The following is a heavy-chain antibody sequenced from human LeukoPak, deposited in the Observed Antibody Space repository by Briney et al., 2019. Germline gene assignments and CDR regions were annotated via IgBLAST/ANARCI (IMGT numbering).Heavy chain of an antibody. CDR3: ARDLGHCSGGTCFAYGFDL. J-gene: IGHJ3*01. D-gene: IGHD2-15*01. V-gene: IGHV3-11*01. CDR2: IRGSGDSI. CDR1: GFSFSEHH. Sequence: PGGSLRLSRKASGFSFSEHHMNWVRPAPGGGLEWVSFIRGSGDSIHYTDSVKGRFTVSRDNGKDALYLQMNSLRAEDTAVYYCARDLGHCSGGTCFAYGFDLWGQGTVVSVSP.